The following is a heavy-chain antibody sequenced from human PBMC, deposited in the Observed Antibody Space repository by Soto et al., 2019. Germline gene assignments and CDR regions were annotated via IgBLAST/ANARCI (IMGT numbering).Heavy chain of an antibody. Sequence: GGSLRLSCAAAGFTVSSNYMSWVRQAPGKGLEWVSVIYSGGSTYYADSVKGRFTISRDNSKNTLYLQMNSLRAENTAVYYCARASSTMVRGVILDAWGQGTTVTVSS. CDR2: IYSGGST. CDR3: ARASSTMVRGVILDA. CDR1: GFTVSSNY. D-gene: IGHD3-10*01. V-gene: IGHV3-53*01. J-gene: IGHJ6*02.